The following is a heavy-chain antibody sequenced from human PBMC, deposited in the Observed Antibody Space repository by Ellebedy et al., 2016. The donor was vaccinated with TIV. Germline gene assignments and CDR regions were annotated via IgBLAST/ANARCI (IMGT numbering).Heavy chain of an antibody. CDR1: GFTVSNSY. V-gene: IGHV3-53*04. J-gene: IGHJ4*02. D-gene: IGHD5-24*01. CDR3: AREGYGRDGFNWLDH. CDR2: IYKDGNA. Sequence: GGSLRLSCAASGFTVSNSYMSWVRQTPGKGLEWVSVIYKDGNAYYADSVRGRFTLSRHNSKNTLNLQMDSLTAEDTAVYYCAREGYGRDGFNWLDHWGQGTLVTVFS.